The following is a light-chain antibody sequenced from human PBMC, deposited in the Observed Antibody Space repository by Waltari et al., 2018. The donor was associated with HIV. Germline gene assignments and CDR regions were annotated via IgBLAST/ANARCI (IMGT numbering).Light chain of an antibody. CDR1: SSDVGGYNS. CDR3: CSYAGSYTLVV. CDR2: DVN. Sequence: QSALTQPPSASGSLGQSVTISCTGTSSDVGGYNSFSWYQQYPGEAPKLIIYDVNKRPSGVPDRFSGSKSGNTASLTISGLQAEDEADYYCCSYAGSYTLVVFGGGTKLTVL. V-gene: IGLV2-11*01. J-gene: IGLJ2*01.